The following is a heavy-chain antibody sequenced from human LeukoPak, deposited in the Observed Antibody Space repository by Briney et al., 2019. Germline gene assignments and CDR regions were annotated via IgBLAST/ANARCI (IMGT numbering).Heavy chain of an antibody. CDR3: ARVRRGYSYGYYYYYGMDV. Sequence: GGSLRLSWAASGFTFSSYSMDLVHQAPGKGLEWVSYISSSSSTISYADSVKGRFTISRDNAKNSLYLQMNSLRDEDTAVYYCARVRRGYSYGYYYYYGMDVWGQGTTVTVSS. D-gene: IGHD5-18*01. CDR1: GFTFSSYS. V-gene: IGHV3-48*02. CDR2: ISSSSSTI. J-gene: IGHJ6*02.